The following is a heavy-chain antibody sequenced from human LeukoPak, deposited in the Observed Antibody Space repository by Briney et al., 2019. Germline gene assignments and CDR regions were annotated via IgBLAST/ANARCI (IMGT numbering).Heavy chain of an antibody. J-gene: IGHJ6*02. D-gene: IGHD3-3*01. Sequence: GRSLRLSCAASGFTFSSYAMSWVRQAPGKGLEWVSAISGSGGSTYYADSVKGRFTISRDNSKNTLYLQMNSLRAEDTAVYYCATDPRTIFGVVILYGMDVWGQGTTVTVSS. CDR1: GFTFSSYA. CDR2: ISGSGGST. V-gene: IGHV3-23*01. CDR3: ATDPRTIFGVVILYGMDV.